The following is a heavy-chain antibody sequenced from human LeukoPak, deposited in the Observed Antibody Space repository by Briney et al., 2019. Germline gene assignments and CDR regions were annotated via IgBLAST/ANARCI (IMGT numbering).Heavy chain of an antibody. Sequence: ASVKVSCKASGYSFSNYAMNWVRQAPGQGLEFMGWIHPSTGNPAYAQGFSGRFVFSLDASVTTTYLQISDLKAKDTAVYFCARALDSLGGLSLPDYWGQGTLVTVSS. CDR3: ARALDSLGGLSLPDY. V-gene: IGHV7-4-1*02. J-gene: IGHJ4*02. CDR1: GYSFSNYA. CDR2: IHPSTGNP. D-gene: IGHD3-16*02.